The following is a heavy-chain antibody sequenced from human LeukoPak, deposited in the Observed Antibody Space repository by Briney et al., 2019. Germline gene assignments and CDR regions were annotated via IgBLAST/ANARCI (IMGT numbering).Heavy chain of an antibody. CDR3: AKTPTTVVNYYFDY. D-gene: IGHD4-23*01. CDR2: ISGSGGST. J-gene: IGHJ4*02. V-gene: IGHV3-23*01. CDR1: GFTSSDYY. Sequence: PGGSLRLSCAASGFTSSDYYMSWIRQAPGKGLEWVSAISGSGGSTYYADSVKGRFTISRDNSKNTLYLQMNSLRAEDTAVYYCAKTPTTVVNYYFDYWGQGTLVTVSS.